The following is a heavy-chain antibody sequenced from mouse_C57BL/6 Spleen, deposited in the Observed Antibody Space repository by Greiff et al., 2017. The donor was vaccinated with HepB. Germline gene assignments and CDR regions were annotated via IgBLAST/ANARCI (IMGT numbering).Heavy chain of an antibody. D-gene: IGHD2-4*01. CDR3: ARRMITYYAMDY. V-gene: IGHV5-17*01. Sequence: EVNVVESGGGLVKPGGSLKLSCAASGFTFSDYGMHWVRQAPEKGLEWVAYISSGSSTIYYADTVKGRFTISRDNAKNTLFLQMTSLRSEDTAMYYCARRMITYYAMDYWGQGTSVTVSS. CDR1: GFTFSDYG. CDR2: ISSGSSTI. J-gene: IGHJ4*01.